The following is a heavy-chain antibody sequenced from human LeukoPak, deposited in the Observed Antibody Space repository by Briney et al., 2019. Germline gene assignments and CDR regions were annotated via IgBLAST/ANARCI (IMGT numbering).Heavy chain of an antibody. J-gene: IGHJ1*01. V-gene: IGHV1-2*04. D-gene: IGHD4-17*01. CDR1: GYTFTGYY. CDR3: ARGGIYGDYGPEYFQH. CDR2: INPNSGGT. Sequence: VASVKVSCKASGYTFTGYYMHWVRQAPGQGLEWMGWINPNSGGTNHAQKFQGWVTMTRDTSISTAYMELSRLRSDDTAVYYCARGGIYGDYGPEYFQHWGQGTLVTVSS.